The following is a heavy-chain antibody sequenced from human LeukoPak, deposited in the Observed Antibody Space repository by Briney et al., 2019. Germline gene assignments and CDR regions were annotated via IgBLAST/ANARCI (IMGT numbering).Heavy chain of an antibody. V-gene: IGHV4-59*08. Sequence: SETLPLTCTVSGGSISSHYWNWIRQSPGKGLEWIGYIYYSGSTNYNPSLKSRVTISVDTSKNQFSLRLSSVTAADTAVYYCARSGAIVGATYQPLKTWGQGTLVTVSS. CDR2: IYYSGST. CDR1: GGSISSHY. CDR3: ARSGAIVGATYQPLKT. D-gene: IGHD1-26*01. J-gene: IGHJ5*02.